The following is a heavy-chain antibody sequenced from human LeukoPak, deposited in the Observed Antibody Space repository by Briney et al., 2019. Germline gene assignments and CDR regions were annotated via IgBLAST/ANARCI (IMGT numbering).Heavy chain of an antibody. D-gene: IGHD6-13*01. CDR2: IYTSGST. V-gene: IGHV4-4*07. J-gene: IGHJ4*02. CDR3: ARDKHSSWDFDY. CDR1: GGSISSYY. Sequence: SETLSLTCTVSGGSISSYYWSWIWQPAGKGLEWIGRIYTSGSTNYNPSLKSRVTMSVDTSKNQFSLKLSSVTASDTAVYYCARDKHSSWDFDYWGQGTLVTVSS.